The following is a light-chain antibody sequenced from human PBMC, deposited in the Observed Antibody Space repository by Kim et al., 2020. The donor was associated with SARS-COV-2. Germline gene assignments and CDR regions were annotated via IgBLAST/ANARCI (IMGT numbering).Light chain of an antibody. CDR3: QQSYSTPT. J-gene: IGKJ4*01. CDR2: AAS. CDR1: QSISSY. Sequence: DIQMTQSPSSLSASVGDRVTITCRASQSISSYLNWYQQKPGKAPKLLIYAASSLQSGVPSRFSGSGSGTDFTLTISSLQPEDFATYYCQQSYSTPTFGGRTKVEI. V-gene: IGKV1-39*01.